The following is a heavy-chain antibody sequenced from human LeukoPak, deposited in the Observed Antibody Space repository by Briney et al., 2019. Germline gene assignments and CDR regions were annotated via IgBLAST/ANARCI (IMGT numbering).Heavy chain of an antibody. D-gene: IGHD5-12*01. V-gene: IGHV5-51*01. CDR2: IYPGDSDT. Sequence: GESLKISCKGSGYSFTSYWIGWVRQMPGKGLEWMGIIYPGDSDTRYSPSFRGQVTISADKSITTAFLQWSSLKASDTAMYFCARGASGFGAYDWGQGTLVTVSS. CDR1: GYSFTSYW. J-gene: IGHJ4*02. CDR3: ARGASGFGAYD.